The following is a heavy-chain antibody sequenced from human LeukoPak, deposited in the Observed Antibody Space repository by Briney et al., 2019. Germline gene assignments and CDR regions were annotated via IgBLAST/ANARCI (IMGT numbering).Heavy chain of an antibody. CDR3: ARNGNDFWSGYSHYYYYYGMDV. Sequence: SETLSLTCAVYGGSFSGYYLSWIRQPPGKGLEWIGEINHSGSTNYNPSLKSRVTISVDTSKNQFSLKLSSVTAADTAVYYCARNGNDFWSGYSHYYYYYGMDVWGQGTTVTVSS. CDR1: GGSFSGYY. V-gene: IGHV4-34*01. D-gene: IGHD3-3*01. CDR2: INHSGST. J-gene: IGHJ6*02.